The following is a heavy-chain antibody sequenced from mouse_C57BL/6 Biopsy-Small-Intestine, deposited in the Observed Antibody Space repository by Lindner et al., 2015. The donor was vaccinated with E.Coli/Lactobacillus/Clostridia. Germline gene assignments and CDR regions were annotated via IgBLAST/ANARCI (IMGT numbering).Heavy chain of an antibody. V-gene: IGHV5-17*01. CDR1: GFTFSDYG. CDR2: ITTGSNII. Sequence: VQLQESGGGLVKPGGSLKLSCAASGFTFSDYGMHWIRQAPEKGLEWVAYITTGSNIIYYEDTVKGRFTISRDNAKNTLFLQMTSLRSEDTAMYYCARGYFDVWGTGTTVTVSS. J-gene: IGHJ1*03. CDR3: ARGYFDV.